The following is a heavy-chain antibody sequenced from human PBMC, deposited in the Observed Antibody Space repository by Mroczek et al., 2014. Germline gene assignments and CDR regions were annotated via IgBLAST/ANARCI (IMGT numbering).Heavy chain of an antibody. J-gene: IGHJ4*02. V-gene: IGHV1-2*02. D-gene: IGHD6-13*01. CDR1: GYTFTGYY. Sequence: QVQLVQSGAEVKKPGASVKVSCKASGYTFTGYYMHWVRQAPGQGLEWMGWINPNSGGTNYAQKFQGRVTMTRDTSISTAYMELSRLRSDDTAVYYCARIKAAAGTRRGRGDYWGQGTLVTVSS. CDR2: INPNSGGT. CDR3: ARIKAAAGTRRGRGDY.